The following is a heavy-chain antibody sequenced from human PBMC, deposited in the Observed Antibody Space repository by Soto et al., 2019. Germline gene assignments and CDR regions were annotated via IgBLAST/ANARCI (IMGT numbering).Heavy chain of an antibody. CDR3: ARTYCSSTSCSNWFDP. V-gene: IGHV5-51*01. CDR1: GCSFTSYW. D-gene: IGHD2-2*01. Sequence: PGESLKISCKGSGCSFTSYWIGWVRQMPGKGLEWMGIIYPGDSDTRYSPSFQGQVTISADKSISTAYLQWSSLKASDTTMYYCARTYCSSTSCSNWFDPWGQGTLVTVSS. CDR2: IYPGDSDT. J-gene: IGHJ5*02.